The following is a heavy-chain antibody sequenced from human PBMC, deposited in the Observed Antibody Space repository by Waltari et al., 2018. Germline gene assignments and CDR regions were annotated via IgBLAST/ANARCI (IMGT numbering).Heavy chain of an antibody. CDR1: GYSISSGYY. CDR2: IYHSGST. D-gene: IGHD3-10*01. J-gene: IGHJ4*02. V-gene: IGHV4-38-2*01. Sequence: QVQLQESGPGLVKPSETLSLTCAVSGYSISSGYYWGWIRQPPGKGLEWIGSIYHSGSTYYNPSLKSRVTISVDTSKNQFSLKLSSVTAADTAVYYCARFARGPFDYWGQGTLVTVSS. CDR3: ARFARGPFDY.